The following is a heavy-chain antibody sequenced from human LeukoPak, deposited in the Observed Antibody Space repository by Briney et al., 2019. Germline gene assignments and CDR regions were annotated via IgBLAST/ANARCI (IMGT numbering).Heavy chain of an antibody. V-gene: IGHV3-33*01. Sequence: GGSLRLSCAASGFTFSSYGMHWVRQAPGKGLEWVAVIWYDGSNKYYADSVKGRFTISRGNSKNTLYLQMNSLRAEDTAVYYCARGYGRGSSPDYWGQGTLVTVSS. D-gene: IGHD6-13*01. CDR3: ARGYGRGSSPDY. J-gene: IGHJ4*02. CDR2: IWYDGSNK. CDR1: GFTFSSYG.